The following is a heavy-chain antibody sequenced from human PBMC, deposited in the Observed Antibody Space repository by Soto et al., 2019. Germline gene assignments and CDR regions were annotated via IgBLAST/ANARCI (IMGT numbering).Heavy chain of an antibody. Sequence: QVQLQESGPGLVKPSQTLSLTCTVSGASITSVDYYWSWIRQPPWKGLEWIGYIYYSGSTYDNPSLKSRVTLSVDTSKNQFSLKLSSVSAADTAVYYCDRVGKSCRSPSCNSYYFGMDVWGQGTTVTVSS. CDR1: GASITSVDYY. CDR3: DRVGKSCRSPSCNSYYFGMDV. D-gene: IGHD2-2*01. J-gene: IGHJ6*02. V-gene: IGHV4-30-4*01. CDR2: IYYSGST.